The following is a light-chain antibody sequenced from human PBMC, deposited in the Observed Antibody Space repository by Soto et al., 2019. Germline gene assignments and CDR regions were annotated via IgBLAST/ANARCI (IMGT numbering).Light chain of an antibody. V-gene: IGLV1-40*01. J-gene: IGLJ1*01. Sequence: QSVLTQPPSVSGAPGQRVTISCTGSSSNIGAGYDVHWYQQLPGTAPKLLIYGNSNRPSGVPDRLSGSKSGTSASLAITGLQAEYEADYYCQSYDSSLSVQVFGTGTKLTVL. CDR2: GNS. CDR3: QSYDSSLSVQV. CDR1: SSNIGAGYD.